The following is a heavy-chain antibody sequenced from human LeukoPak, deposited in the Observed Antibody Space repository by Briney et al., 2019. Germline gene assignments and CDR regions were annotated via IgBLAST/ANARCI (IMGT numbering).Heavy chain of an antibody. J-gene: IGHJ4*02. CDR3: ANHWPRDGYNFIY. CDR2: INPKSGGR. D-gene: IGHD5-24*01. CDR1: GYTFTDYY. Sequence: ASVKVSCKASGYTFTDYYIHWVRQAPGQGLEWMGWINPKSGGRNYAQMFQGRVTMTRDTSISTAYMELDRLRSDDTAVYHCANHWPRDGYNFIYWGQGTLVTVSS. V-gene: IGHV1-2*02.